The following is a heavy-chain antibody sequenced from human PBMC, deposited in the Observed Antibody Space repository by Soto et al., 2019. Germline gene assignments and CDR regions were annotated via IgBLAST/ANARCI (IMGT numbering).Heavy chain of an antibody. CDR2: IYYNGNT. CDR3: TRANWYSLY. V-gene: IGHV4-59*11. Sequence: QVQLQESGPGLVKPSETLSLTCTVSGGSISNHYWSWIRQPPGKGLEWIGYIYYNGNTNYNPSLKTPVTMSVDTSKNQISHKLSSVPAADTAVYYCTRANWYSLYWGQGTLVTVSS. CDR1: GGSISNHY. D-gene: IGHD7-27*01. J-gene: IGHJ4*02.